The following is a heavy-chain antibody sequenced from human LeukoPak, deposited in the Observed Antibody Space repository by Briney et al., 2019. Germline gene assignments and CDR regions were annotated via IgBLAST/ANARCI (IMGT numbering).Heavy chain of an antibody. J-gene: IGHJ4*02. D-gene: IGHD3-10*01. CDR2: YYHSANT. V-gene: IGHV4-34*01. Sequence: LTSAVIGGHLRGNDWGSIRPSAGTGLDWIGEYYHSANTNYIPYLKCRVTISVDTSKNQFSLKLSSVTAADTSVYYCASGLENYYGSGSYYKVWGQGTLVTVSS. CDR3: ASGLENYYGSGSYYKV. CDR1: GGHLRGND.